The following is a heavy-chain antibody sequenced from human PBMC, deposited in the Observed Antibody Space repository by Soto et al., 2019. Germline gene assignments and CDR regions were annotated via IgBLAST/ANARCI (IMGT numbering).Heavy chain of an antibody. CDR3: ASVLPYSSSSGIFDY. V-gene: IGHV4-4*02. J-gene: IGHJ4*02. Sequence: QVQLQESGPGLVKPSGTLSLTCAVSGGSISSSNWWSWVRQPPGKGLEWIGEIYHSGSTNYNPSLKTRVTISVDKSKNQFSLKLSSVTATDTAVYYCASVLPYSSSSGIFDYWGQGTLVTVSS. CDR1: GGSISSSNW. CDR2: IYHSGST. D-gene: IGHD6-6*01.